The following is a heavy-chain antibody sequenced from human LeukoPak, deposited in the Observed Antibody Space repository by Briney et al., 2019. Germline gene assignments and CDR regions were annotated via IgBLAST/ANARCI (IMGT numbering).Heavy chain of an antibody. Sequence: PGRSLRLSCAASGFTFSSYSMNWVRQAPGKGLEWVSSISSSSSYIYYADSVKGRFTISRDNAKNSLYLQMNSLRAEDTAVYYCARDPYSGSYWDYYYYYMDLWGQGTTVTISS. V-gene: IGHV3-21*01. J-gene: IGHJ6*03. CDR2: ISSSSSYI. CDR3: ARDPYSGSYWDYYYYYMDL. CDR1: GFTFSSYS. D-gene: IGHD1-26*01.